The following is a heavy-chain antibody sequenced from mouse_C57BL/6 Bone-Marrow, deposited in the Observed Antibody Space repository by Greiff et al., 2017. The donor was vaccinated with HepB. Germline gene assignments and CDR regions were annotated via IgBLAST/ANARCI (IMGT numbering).Heavy chain of an antibody. Sequence: VQLQQSGAELVRPGASVKLSCTASGFNIKDDYMHWVKQRPEQGLEWIGWIDPENGDTEYAAKFQGKATITADTSSNTAYLQLSSRTSEDTAVYYSTTGGYYWYFDVWGTGTTVTVSS. CDR3: TTGGYYWYFDV. J-gene: IGHJ1*03. V-gene: IGHV14-4*01. CDR2: IDPENGDT. CDR1: GFNIKDDY. D-gene: IGHD2-2*01.